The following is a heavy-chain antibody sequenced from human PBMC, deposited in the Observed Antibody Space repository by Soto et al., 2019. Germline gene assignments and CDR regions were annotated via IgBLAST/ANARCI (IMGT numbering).Heavy chain of an antibody. CDR3: GRLEGLATISYYFDY. D-gene: IGHD3-9*01. Sequence: PSETLSLTCTVSGASVTSSSSSWAWFPQPPGKGLEWIGSVYYSGSTYYNPSLESRVTISVDKSKNQFSLKLMSLSAADTAVYYCGRLEGLATISYYFDYWGQGALVTVSS. J-gene: IGHJ4*02. CDR1: GASVTSSSSS. CDR2: VYYSGST. V-gene: IGHV4-39*01.